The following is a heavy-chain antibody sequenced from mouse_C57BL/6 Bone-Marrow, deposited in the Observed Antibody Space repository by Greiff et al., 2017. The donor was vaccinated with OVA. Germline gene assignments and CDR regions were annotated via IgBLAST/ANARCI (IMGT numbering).Heavy chain of an antibody. D-gene: IGHD6-2*01. V-gene: IGHV1-62-2*01. CDR2: FYPGSGSI. CDR1: GYTFTEYT. J-gene: IGHJ2*01. Sequence: QVQLKQSGAELVKPGASVKLSCKASGYTFTEYTIHWVKQRSGQGLEWIGWFYPGSGSIKYNEKFKDKATFTANKSASTVEMEVSRYTSEDSAVDFCARHEDLLDSLGDWGQGTTLTVSS. CDR3: ARHEDLLDSLGD.